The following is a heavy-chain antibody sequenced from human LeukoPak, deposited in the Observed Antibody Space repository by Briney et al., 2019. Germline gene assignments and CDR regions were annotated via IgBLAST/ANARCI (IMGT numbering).Heavy chain of an antibody. CDR1: GYTFTSYD. D-gene: IGHD3-10*01. J-gene: IGHJ5*02. CDR3: ARGRFYGSGSLPQDNWFAP. Sequence: ASVKVSCKASGYTFTSYDINWVRQATGQGLEWMGWMNPNSGNTGYAQKFQGRVTMTRNTSISTAYMELSSLRSEGTAVYYCARGRFYGSGSLPQDNWFAPWGQGTLVTVSS. V-gene: IGHV1-8*01. CDR2: MNPNSGNT.